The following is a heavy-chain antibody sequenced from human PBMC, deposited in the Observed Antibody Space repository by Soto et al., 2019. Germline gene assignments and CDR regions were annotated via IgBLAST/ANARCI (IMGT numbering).Heavy chain of an antibody. Sequence: QVQLVESGGGVVQPGRSLRLSCAASGFTFSSYGMHWVRQAPGKGLEWVAVISYDGSNKYYADSVKGRFTISRDNSKNTLYLQMNSLRAEDTTVYYCAKDNQLAGTDVWGQGTTVTVSS. CDR1: GFTFSSYG. V-gene: IGHV3-30*18. J-gene: IGHJ6*02. CDR3: AKDNQLAGTDV. CDR2: ISYDGSNK. D-gene: IGHD2-2*01.